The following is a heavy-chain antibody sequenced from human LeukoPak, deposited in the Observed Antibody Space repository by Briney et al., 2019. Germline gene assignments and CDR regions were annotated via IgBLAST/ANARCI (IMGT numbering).Heavy chain of an antibody. V-gene: IGHV3-30-3*02. CDR3: AKQKGRAVAAYDY. Sequence: TGGSLRLSCAASGFTFSSYAMHWVRQAPGKGLEWVAVISYDGSNKYYADSVKGRFTISRDNSKNTLYLQMNSLRAEDTAVYYCAKQKGRAVAAYDYWGQGTLVTVSS. J-gene: IGHJ4*02. CDR1: GFTFSSYA. CDR2: ISYDGSNK. D-gene: IGHD6-19*01.